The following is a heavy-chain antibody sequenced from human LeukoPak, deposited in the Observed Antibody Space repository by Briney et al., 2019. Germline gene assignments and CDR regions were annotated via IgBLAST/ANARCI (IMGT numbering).Heavy chain of an antibody. Sequence: GGSLRLSCAASGFTFSSYGMSWVRQAPGKGLEWVSTISGSGGSTYYADSVKGRFTISRDNSKNTLHLQMNSLRAEDTAVYYCAKQRGYNWNYLDAFDIWGQGTMVTVSS. J-gene: IGHJ3*02. CDR3: AKQRGYNWNYLDAFDI. V-gene: IGHV3-23*01. CDR1: GFTFSSYG. CDR2: ISGSGGST. D-gene: IGHD1-1*01.